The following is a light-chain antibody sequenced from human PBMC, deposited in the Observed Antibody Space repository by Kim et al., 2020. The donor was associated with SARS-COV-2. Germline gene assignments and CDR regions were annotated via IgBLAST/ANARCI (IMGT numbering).Light chain of an antibody. CDR2: DVT. J-gene: IGLJ3*02. CDR1: RSGVGSYSY. V-gene: IGLV2-14*03. Sequence: GQSTTVSCIGTRSGVGSYSYVSGYQQRPGRAPKLMLYDVTKRIPGISISYSGSKSGNTASLTISGLRAEDEADYYCASYTSSSTWVCGGGTQLTVL. CDR3: ASYTSSSTWV.